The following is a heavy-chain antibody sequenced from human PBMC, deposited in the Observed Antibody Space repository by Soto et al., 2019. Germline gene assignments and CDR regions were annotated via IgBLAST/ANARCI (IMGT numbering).Heavy chain of an antibody. D-gene: IGHD2-2*01. V-gene: IGHV4-30-4*01. CDR2: IYYSGST. CDR1: GGSISSGDYY. J-gene: IGHJ5*02. Sequence: QVQLQESGPGLVKPSQTLSLTCTVSGGSISSGDYYWSWIRQPPEKGLEWIGYIYYSGSTYYNPYLKSRVTISVDTSKNQFSLKLSSVTAADTAVYYCARATIVLVPAAMVSHWFDPWGQGTLVTVSS. CDR3: ARATIVLVPAAMVSHWFDP.